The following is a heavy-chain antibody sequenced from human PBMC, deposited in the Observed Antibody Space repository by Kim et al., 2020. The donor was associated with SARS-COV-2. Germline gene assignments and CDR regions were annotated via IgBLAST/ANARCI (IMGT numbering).Heavy chain of an antibody. CDR3: AKDGWHGDYGLDY. D-gene: IGHD4-17*01. CDR2: ISYDGSNK. J-gene: IGHJ4*02. Sequence: GGSLRLSCAASGFTFSSYGMHWVRQAPGKGLEWVAVISYDGSNKYYADSVKGRFTISRDNSKNTLYLQMNSLRAEDTAVYYCAKDGWHGDYGLDYWGQGTLVTVSS. V-gene: IGHV3-30*18. CDR1: GFTFSSYG.